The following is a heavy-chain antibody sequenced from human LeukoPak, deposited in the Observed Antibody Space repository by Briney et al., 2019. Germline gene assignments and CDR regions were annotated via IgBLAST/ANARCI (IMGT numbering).Heavy chain of an antibody. CDR3: ARDSDSSLDY. D-gene: IGHD6-13*01. V-gene: IGHV3-21*01. J-gene: IGHJ4*02. Sequence: GGFLRPSCAAPGFTFSSYGMNWVPQAPGKGLGWVSSISSSSAYIYYADSVKGRFTISRDNAKNSLYLQMNSLRAEDTAVYYCARDSDSSLDYWGQGTLVTVSS. CDR2: ISSSSAYI. CDR1: GFTFSSYG.